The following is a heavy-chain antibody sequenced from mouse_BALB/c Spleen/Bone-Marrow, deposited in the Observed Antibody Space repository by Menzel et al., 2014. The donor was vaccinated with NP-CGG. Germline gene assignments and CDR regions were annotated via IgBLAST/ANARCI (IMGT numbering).Heavy chain of an antibody. CDR3: ARFITTGTMDY. Sequence: VKLVESGPGLVAPSQSLSITCTVSGFSLSRYSIHWVRQPPGEGLEWLGVIWGCGNTDYNSALKSRLSISKDNSKSQVFLKMNSLQTDDTAMYYCARFITTGTMDYWGQGTSVTVSS. CDR1: GFSLSRYS. CDR2: IWGCGNT. V-gene: IGHV2-6-4*01. J-gene: IGHJ4*01. D-gene: IGHD1-1*01.